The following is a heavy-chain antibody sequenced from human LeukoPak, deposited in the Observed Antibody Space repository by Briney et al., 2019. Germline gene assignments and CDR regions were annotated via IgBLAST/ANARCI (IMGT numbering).Heavy chain of an antibody. CDR3: ARSAGGSRRFDP. CDR1: GFTFSNYW. D-gene: IGHD1-26*01. Sequence: GGSLRLSCAASGFTFSNYWMSWVRRAPGKGLEWVANIKQDGSETYYVDSVRGRFTISRDNAKNSLYLQMNSLRAEDTAVYYCARSAGGSRRFDPWGQGTLVTVSS. CDR2: IKQDGSET. V-gene: IGHV3-7*01. J-gene: IGHJ5*02.